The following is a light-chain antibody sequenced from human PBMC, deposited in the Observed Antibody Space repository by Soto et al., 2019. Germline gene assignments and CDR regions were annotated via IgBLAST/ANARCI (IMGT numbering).Light chain of an antibody. V-gene: IGKV3D-15*01. CDR1: QNIDYD. CDR2: ATA. CDR3: QQYNKWPLT. Sequence: EIGMTQSPPTLSVSPGERATLSCRATQNIDYDLAWYQQKVGQSPRLLIYATASRATDVPASFSGSGSGTEFNLTIRSLQSEDFSMYYCQQYNKWPLTFGGGTKVEIK. J-gene: IGKJ4*01.